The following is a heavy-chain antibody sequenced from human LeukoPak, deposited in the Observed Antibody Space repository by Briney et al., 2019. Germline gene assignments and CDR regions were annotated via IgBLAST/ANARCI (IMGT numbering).Heavy chain of an antibody. J-gene: IGHJ4*02. D-gene: IGHD5-24*01. CDR1: GYTFTGYY. V-gene: IGHV1-69*13. Sequence: SVKVSCKASGYTFTGYYMHWVRQAPGQGLEWMGGIIPIFGTANYAQKFQGRVTITADESTSTAYMELSSLRSEDTAVYYCATRRRDGYTRSFDYWGQGTLVTVSS. CDR3: ATRRRDGYTRSFDY. CDR2: IIPIFGTA.